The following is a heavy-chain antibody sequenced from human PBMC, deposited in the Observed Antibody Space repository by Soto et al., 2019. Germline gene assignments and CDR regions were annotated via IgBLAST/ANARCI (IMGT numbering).Heavy chain of an antibody. Sequence: GXSVNVSCTGSCYTFTSYGFSWVRQAPGPGLEWMGWISAYNGNTNYAQKLQGRVTMTTDTSTSTAYMELRSLRSDDTAMYYCARDLPGVYVWVLQTSDAFDIWGQGTMVTV. CDR2: ISAYNGNT. CDR3: ARDLPGVYVWVLQTSDAFDI. J-gene: IGHJ3*02. CDR1: CYTFTSYG. V-gene: IGHV1-18*04. D-gene: IGHD3-16*01.